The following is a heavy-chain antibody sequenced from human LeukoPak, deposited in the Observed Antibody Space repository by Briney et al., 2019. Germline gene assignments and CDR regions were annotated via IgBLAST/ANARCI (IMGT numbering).Heavy chain of an antibody. CDR3: ARAAGTERRYYYYGMDV. V-gene: IGHV1-69*04. CDR2: IIPILGIA. Sequence: GASVKVSCKASGGTFSSYAISWVRQAPGQGLEWMGRIIPILGIANYAQKFQGRVTITADKSTSTAYMELSSLRSEDTAVYYCARAAGTERRYYYYGMDVWGQGTTVTVSS. D-gene: IGHD6-13*01. J-gene: IGHJ6*02. CDR1: GGTFSSYA.